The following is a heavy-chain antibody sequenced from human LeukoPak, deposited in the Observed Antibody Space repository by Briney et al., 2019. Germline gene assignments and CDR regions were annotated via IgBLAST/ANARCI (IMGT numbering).Heavy chain of an antibody. CDR3: ARLSSGWYGWFDP. D-gene: IGHD6-19*01. Sequence: SETLSLTCTVSGGSISSYYWSWIRQPPGKGLEWIGYIYYSGSTNYNPSLKSRVTISVDTSKNQFSLKLSSVTAADTAVYYCARLSSGWYGWFDPWGQGTLVTVSS. CDR2: IYYSGST. V-gene: IGHV4-59*08. J-gene: IGHJ5*02. CDR1: GGSISSYY.